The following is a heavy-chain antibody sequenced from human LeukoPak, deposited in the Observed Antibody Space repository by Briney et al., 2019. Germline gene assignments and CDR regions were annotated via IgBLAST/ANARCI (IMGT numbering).Heavy chain of an antibody. D-gene: IGHD5-24*01. CDR2: INPNSGGT. V-gene: IGHV1-2*02. CDR1: GYTFTGYY. CDR3: ARDQTHPGDGYRGLYYFDY. Sequence: ASVKVSCKASGYTFTGYYMHWVRQAPGQGLEWMGWINPNSGGTNYAQKFQGRVTMTRDTSISTAYMELSRLRSDDTAVYYCARDQTHPGDGYRGLYYFDYWGQGTLVTVSS. J-gene: IGHJ4*02.